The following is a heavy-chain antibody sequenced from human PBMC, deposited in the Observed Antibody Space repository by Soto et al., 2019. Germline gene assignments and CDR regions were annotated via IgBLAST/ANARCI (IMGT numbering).Heavy chain of an antibody. D-gene: IGHD3-3*01. CDR2: LMHNGNT. CDR1: GGCINNHF. J-gene: IGHJ6*02. V-gene: IGHV4-59*11. CDR3: AREGQRPQHFGMDV. Sequence: SETLSLACSVSGGCINNHFLSWIRQTPGKPLEWIVYLMHNGNTHYNPAFTGRVKRSVYFSKNEFSLMLTSVTAADTALYYCAREGQRPQHFGMDVWGQGIQVTVS.